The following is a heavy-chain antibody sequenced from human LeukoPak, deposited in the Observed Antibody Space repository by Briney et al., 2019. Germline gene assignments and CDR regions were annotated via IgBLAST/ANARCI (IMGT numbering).Heavy chain of an antibody. D-gene: IGHD6-19*01. CDR1: GFTFDDYA. J-gene: IGHJ4*02. Sequence: GRSLRLSRAASGFTFDDYAMHWVRQAPGKGLEWVSGISWNSGSIGYADSVKGRITISRDNAKNSLYLQMNSLRAEDTALYYCAKVSSSGWPYYIDYWGQGTLVTVSS. CDR3: AKVSSSGWPYYIDY. CDR2: ISWNSGSI. V-gene: IGHV3-9*01.